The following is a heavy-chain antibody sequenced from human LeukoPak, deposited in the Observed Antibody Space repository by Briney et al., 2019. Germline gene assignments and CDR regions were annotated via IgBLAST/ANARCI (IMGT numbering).Heavy chain of an antibody. CDR2: ISAYNGNT. Sequence: ASVKVSCKASGYTFTSYGISWVRQAPGQGLEWMGWISAYNGNTNYAQKLQGRVTMTTDTSTSTAYTELRSLRSDDTAVYYCARLQSDDYVWGSSSEFDYWGQGTLVTVSS. V-gene: IGHV1-18*01. D-gene: IGHD3-16*01. J-gene: IGHJ4*02. CDR3: ARLQSDDYVWGSSSEFDY. CDR1: GYTFTSYG.